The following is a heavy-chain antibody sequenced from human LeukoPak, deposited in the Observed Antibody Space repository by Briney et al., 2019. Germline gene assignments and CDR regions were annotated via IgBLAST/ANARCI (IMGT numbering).Heavy chain of an antibody. V-gene: IGHV3-30-3*01. CDR3: AKDGVRGALDAFDI. Sequence: PGRSLRLSCAASGFTFSNYAMHWVRQAPGKGLEWVAVISYDGSNKYYADSVKGRFTISRDNSKNTLSLQMNSLRAEATAVYYCAKDGVRGALDAFDIWGQGTMVTVSS. CDR2: ISYDGSNK. J-gene: IGHJ3*02. CDR1: GFTFSNYA. D-gene: IGHD1-26*01.